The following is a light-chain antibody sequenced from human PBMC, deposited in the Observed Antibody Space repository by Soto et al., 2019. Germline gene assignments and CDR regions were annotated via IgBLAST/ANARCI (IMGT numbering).Light chain of an antibody. CDR2: DVS. J-gene: IGLJ1*01. Sequence: ALTQPASVPGSPGQSITISCTGTSSDVGGYNYVSWYQHHPGKAPKLMIYDVSNRPSGVSNRFSGSKSGNTASLIISGVQAEDEADYYCSSYTSSSTLSTYVFGTGTKVTVL. CDR1: SSDVGGYNY. V-gene: IGLV2-14*03. CDR3: SSYTSSSTLSTYV.